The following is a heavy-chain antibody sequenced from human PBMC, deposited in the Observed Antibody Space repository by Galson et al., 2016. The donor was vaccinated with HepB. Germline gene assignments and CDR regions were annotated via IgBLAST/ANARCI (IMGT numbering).Heavy chain of an antibody. J-gene: IGHJ4*02. CDR1: GFTFSHYS. Sequence: SLRLSCAASGFTFSHYSMNWVRQAPGKGLEWLSHISRSGSAMYYADSVRGRFTISRDNAKSSLFLQMDSLTAEDTAVYYCARERSGASLRGDATFEIDSWGQGTLVTVSS. CDR3: ARERSGASLRGDATFEIDS. D-gene: IGHD3-16*01. CDR2: ISRSGSAM. V-gene: IGHV3-48*01.